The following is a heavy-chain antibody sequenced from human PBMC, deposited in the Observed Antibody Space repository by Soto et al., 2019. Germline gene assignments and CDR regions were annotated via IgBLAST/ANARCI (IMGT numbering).Heavy chain of an antibody. Sequence: EVQLVESGGGLVQPGASLKLSCAVSGFTFSGSAMHWVRQASGKGLEWVGRIRSKANNYATAYAASVKGRFTISRDESKNTAYLQMNSLKSEDTAVYYCTRGYGDYVRDYWGQGTLVTVSS. J-gene: IGHJ4*02. CDR1: GFTFSGSA. CDR3: TRGYGDYVRDY. CDR2: IRSKANNYAT. V-gene: IGHV3-73*01. D-gene: IGHD4-17*01.